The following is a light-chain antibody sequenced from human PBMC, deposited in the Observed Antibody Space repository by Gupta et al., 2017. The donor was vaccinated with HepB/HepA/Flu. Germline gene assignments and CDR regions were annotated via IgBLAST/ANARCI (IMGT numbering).Light chain of an antibody. J-gene: IGLJ3*02. CDR1: SSHVGLYHY. Sequence: QSALTQPASVSRSPGQSITISCTGTSSHVGLYHYVSWYQQHPGRAPKVILSEVTNRPSGVSNRFSGSKSGNTASLTISGLQAEDEADYYCYSYTTRSTLLFGGGTKVTVL. CDR3: YSYTTRSTLL. V-gene: IGLV2-14*03. CDR2: EVT.